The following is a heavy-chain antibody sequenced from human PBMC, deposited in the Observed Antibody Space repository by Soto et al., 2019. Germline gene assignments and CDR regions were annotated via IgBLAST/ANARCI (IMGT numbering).Heavy chain of an antibody. CDR3: AREGSCYEDY. CDR1: GYTFTSYG. V-gene: IGHV1-18*01. CDR2: ISAYNGNT. J-gene: IGHJ4*02. Sequence: QVQLVQSGAEVKKPGASVKGSCKASGYTFTSYGISWVRQAPGQGLAWMGWISAYNGNTNYAQKPQGRVTMTTDTSQRTAYMELRSLRSDDPAAYYCAREGSCYEDYWGQGTLVTVSS. D-gene: IGHD1-26*01.